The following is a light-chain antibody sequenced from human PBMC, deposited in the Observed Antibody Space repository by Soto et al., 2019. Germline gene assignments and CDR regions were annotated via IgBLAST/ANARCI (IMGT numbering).Light chain of an antibody. J-gene: IGKJ4*01. CDR2: KAS. CDR3: QQYDSYPLT. V-gene: IGKV1-5*03. Sequence: DIQMTQSPSTLSASVEDRVTITCRASQSISNWLAWYQQKPGKAPKLLIYKASSLESGVPSRFSGSGSGTEFTLTISSLQPDDFATYYCQQYDSYPLTFGGGTKVDIK. CDR1: QSISNW.